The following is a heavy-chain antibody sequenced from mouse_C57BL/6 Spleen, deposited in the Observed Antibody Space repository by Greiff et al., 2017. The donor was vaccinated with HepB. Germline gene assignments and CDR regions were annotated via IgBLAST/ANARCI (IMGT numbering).Heavy chain of an antibody. J-gene: IGHJ4*01. Sequence: ESGAELVRPGASVKLSCTASGFNIKDDYMHWVKQRPEQGLEWIGWIDPENGDTEYASKFQGQATITEDTSTNTAYLQLSSLTYEDTAVYCCTYYYSSSYAMDYWGQGTSVTVSS. D-gene: IGHD1-1*01. V-gene: IGHV14-4*01. CDR1: GFNIKDDY. CDR2: IDPENGDT. CDR3: TYYYSSSYAMDY.